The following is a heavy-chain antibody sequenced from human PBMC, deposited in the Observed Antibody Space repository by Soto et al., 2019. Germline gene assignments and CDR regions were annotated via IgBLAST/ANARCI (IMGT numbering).Heavy chain of an antibody. D-gene: IGHD6-6*01. V-gene: IGHV5-51*01. CDR3: ARLEHPGWYYYGMDV. CDR1: GYSFTSYW. Sequence: GESLKISCKGSGYSFTSYWIGWVRQMPGKGLEWMGIIYPGDSDTRYSPSFQGQVTISADKSISTAYLQWSSLKASDTAMYYCARLEHPGWYYYGMDVWGQGTTVTVS. J-gene: IGHJ6*02. CDR2: IYPGDSDT.